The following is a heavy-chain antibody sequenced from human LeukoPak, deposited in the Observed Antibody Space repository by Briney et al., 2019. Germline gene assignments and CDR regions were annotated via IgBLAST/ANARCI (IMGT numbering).Heavy chain of an antibody. V-gene: IGHV4-30-4*01. J-gene: IGHJ4*02. CDR1: GGSIRSGDYY. Sequence: SQTLSLTCTVSGGSIRSGDYYWSWNRQPPGKGLEWIGYIFYSGNTYYNPSLKSRVTISVDTSKNQFSLKLSSVTAADTAVYYCARQYYYDTTWGYWGQGTLVTVSS. CDR3: ARQYYYDTTWGY. CDR2: IFYSGNT. D-gene: IGHD3-22*01.